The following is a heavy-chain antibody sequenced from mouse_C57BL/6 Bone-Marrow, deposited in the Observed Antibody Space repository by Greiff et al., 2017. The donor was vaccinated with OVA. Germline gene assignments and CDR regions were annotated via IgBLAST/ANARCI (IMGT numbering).Heavy chain of an antibody. J-gene: IGHJ4*01. CDR2: IYPGDGDT. Sequence: QVQLQQSGPELVKPGASVKISCKASGYAFSSSWMNWVKQRPGKGLEWIGRIYPGDGDTNYNGKFKGKATLTADKSSSTAYMQPSSLTSEDSAVYFCARVYDGYSNAMDYWGQGTSVTVSS. CDR3: ARVYDGYSNAMDY. CDR1: GYAFSSSW. V-gene: IGHV1-82*01. D-gene: IGHD2-3*01.